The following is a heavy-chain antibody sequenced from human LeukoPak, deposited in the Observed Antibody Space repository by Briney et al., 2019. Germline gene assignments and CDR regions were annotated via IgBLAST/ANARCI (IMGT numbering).Heavy chain of an antibody. CDR1: GFIFSTYG. CDR2: IQFDGTEE. D-gene: IGHD2-2*01. V-gene: IGHV3-30*02. J-gene: IGHJ4*02. CDR3: AEDQQLQPFHY. Sequence: GGSLRLSCTASGFIFSTYGMHWVRQAPGKGLEWVAFIQFDGTEEHYADSVKGRFTISRDNSKNTLFLQMSSLRVEDTSVYYCAEDQQLQPFHYWGQGTLVTVSS.